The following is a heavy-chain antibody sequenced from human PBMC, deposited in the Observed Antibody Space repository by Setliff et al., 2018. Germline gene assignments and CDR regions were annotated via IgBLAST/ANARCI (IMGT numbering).Heavy chain of an antibody. Sequence: PSETLSLTCTVSGASITNINYYWGLIRQPPGKGLEWIGSIFYSGRTFYNPSLKSRVTISVDTSKNQFSLTLSSVPAADTAVYYCARLPNYVWGSPVDYWGQGTLVTAPQ. CDR2: IFYSGRT. J-gene: IGHJ4*02. CDR1: GASITNINYY. D-gene: IGHD3-16*01. V-gene: IGHV4-39*01. CDR3: ARLPNYVWGSPVDY.